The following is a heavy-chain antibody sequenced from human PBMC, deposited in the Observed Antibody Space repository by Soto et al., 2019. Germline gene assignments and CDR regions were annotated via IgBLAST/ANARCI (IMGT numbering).Heavy chain of an antibody. CDR2: IYYSGST. D-gene: IGHD4-4*01. J-gene: IGHJ5*02. CDR1: GGSISSSSYY. CDR3: ARQTYDYSSNWFDP. V-gene: IGHV4-39*01. Sequence: SETLSLTCTVSGGSISSSSYYWGWIRQPPGKGLEWIGGIYYSGSTYYNPSLKSRVTISVDTSKNQFSLKLSSVTAADTAVYYCARQTYDYSSNWFDPWGQGTLVTVSS.